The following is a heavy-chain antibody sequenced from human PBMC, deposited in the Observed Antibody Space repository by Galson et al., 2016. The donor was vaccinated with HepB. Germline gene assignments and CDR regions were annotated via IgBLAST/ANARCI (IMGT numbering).Heavy chain of an antibody. CDR2: ISYDGSDK. J-gene: IGHJ4*02. CDR1: GFTFTNYA. CDR3: ARDRLDDFWSGTNGLVDY. D-gene: IGHD3-3*01. V-gene: IGHV3-30-3*01. Sequence: SLRLSCAASGFTFTNYAMHWVRQAPGKGLKWVAIISYDGSDKYYADSVKGRFTISRDNSKNTLFLRMNSLRLEDTAVYYCARDRLDDFWSGTNGLVDYWGQGTLVTVSS.